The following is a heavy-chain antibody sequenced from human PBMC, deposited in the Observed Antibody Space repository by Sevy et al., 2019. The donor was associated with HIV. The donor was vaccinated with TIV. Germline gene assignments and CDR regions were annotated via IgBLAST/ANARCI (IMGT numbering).Heavy chain of an antibody. Sequence: GGSLRLSCAASGFTFSSYSMYWVRQAPGKGLEWVSSISSSSSYIYYADSVKGRFTISRDNAKNSLYLQMNSLRAEDTAVYYCARARSKNGDSSGWYYSSPFDYWGQGTLVTVSS. J-gene: IGHJ4*02. CDR1: GFTFSSYS. CDR3: ARARSKNGDSSGWYYSSPFDY. D-gene: IGHD6-19*01. CDR2: ISSSSSYI. V-gene: IGHV3-21*01.